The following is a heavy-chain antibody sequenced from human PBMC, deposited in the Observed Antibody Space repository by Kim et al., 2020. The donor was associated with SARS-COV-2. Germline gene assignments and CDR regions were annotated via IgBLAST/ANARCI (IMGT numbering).Heavy chain of an antibody. J-gene: IGHJ4*02. CDR1: GGSFSGYY. CDR2: INHSGST. V-gene: IGHV4-34*01. D-gene: IGHD6-13*01. CDR3: ARVGSWAHDY. Sequence: SETLSLTCAVYGGSFSGYYWSWIRQPPGKGLEWIGEINHSGSTNYNPSLKSRVTISVDTSKNQFSLKLSSVTAADTAVYYCARVGSWAHDYWGQGTLVTV.